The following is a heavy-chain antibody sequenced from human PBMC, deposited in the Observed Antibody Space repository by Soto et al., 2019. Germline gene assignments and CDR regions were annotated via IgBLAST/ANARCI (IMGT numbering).Heavy chain of an antibody. CDR3: ARLYGAPWGGFDP. V-gene: IGHV3-48*04. CDR1: GFTFSSYW. Sequence: GGSLRLSCAASGFTFSSYWMHWVRQAPGKGPEWLSYISNSGSTIYYAESVRGRFIISRDNAKNSVYLQMNSLRAEDAAVYYCARLYGAPWGGFDPWGQGTLVTVSS. J-gene: IGHJ5*02. D-gene: IGHD3-16*01. CDR2: ISNSGSTI.